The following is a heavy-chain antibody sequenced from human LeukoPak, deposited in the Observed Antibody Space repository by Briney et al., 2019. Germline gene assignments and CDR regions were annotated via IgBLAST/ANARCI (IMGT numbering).Heavy chain of an antibody. CDR1: GGSISSYY. CDR3: ARRGGPYCSGGSCYFWFDP. V-gene: IGHV4-59*08. J-gene: IGHJ5*02. CDR2: IYYSGST. D-gene: IGHD2-15*01. Sequence: SETLSLTCTVSGGSISSYYWSWIRQPPGKGLEWIGYIYYSGSTNYNPSLKSRVTISVDTSKNQFSLKLSSVTAADTAVYYCARRGGPYCSGGSCYFWFDPWGQGTLVTVSS.